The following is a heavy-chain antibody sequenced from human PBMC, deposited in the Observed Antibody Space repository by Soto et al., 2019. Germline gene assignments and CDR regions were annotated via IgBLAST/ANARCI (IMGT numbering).Heavy chain of an antibody. D-gene: IGHD6-13*01. CDR1: GGSFSGYY. CDR3: GAAAGRGYYGMDV. Sequence: PSETLSLTCAVYGGSFSGYYWTWIRQPPGTGLEWIGEINHSGSTNYNPSLKSRVTISVDTSKNQFSLKLSSVTAADTAVYYCGAAAGRGYYGMDVWAQGTTVTVSS. J-gene: IGHJ6*02. CDR2: INHSGST. V-gene: IGHV4-34*01.